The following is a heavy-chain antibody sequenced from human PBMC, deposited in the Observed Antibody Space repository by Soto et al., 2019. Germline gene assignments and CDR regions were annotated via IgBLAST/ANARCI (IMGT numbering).Heavy chain of an antibody. CDR1: GLTFSNYA. V-gene: IGHV3-23*01. CDR3: AKNQERELPRVIDF. Sequence: AGGSLRLSCATSGLTFSNYAMSWVRQAPGGGLEWVSSMSGSSSTTYYAGSVRGRFTISRDRSKNTLYLQMGSLRAEDTALYYCAKNQERELPRVIDFWGQGTLVTVSS. CDR2: MSGSSSTT. J-gene: IGHJ4*02. D-gene: IGHD1-7*01.